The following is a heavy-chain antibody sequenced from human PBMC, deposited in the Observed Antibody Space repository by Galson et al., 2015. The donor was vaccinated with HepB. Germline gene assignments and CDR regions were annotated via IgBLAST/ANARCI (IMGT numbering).Heavy chain of an antibody. CDR1: GGTFSSYA. CDR3: ARVVAYCGGDCWRYAFDI. V-gene: IGHV1-69*10. D-gene: IGHD2-21*01. J-gene: IGHJ3*02. Sequence: SVKVSCKASGGTFSSYAISWVRQAPGQGLEWMGGIIPILGIANYAQKFQGRVTITADKSTSTAYMELSSLRSGDTAVYYCARVVAYCGGDCWRYAFDIWGQGTMVTVSS. CDR2: IIPILGIA.